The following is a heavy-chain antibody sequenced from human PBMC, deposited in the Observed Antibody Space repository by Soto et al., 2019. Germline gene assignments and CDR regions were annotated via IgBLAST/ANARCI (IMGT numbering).Heavy chain of an antibody. Sequence: PSETLSLTCSVSGGSINSGCYFWSWIRQHPGKGLECIGYIYHSGITYYTPSLKSRVTISVDTSKNEFSLQLRSVTAADTAVYFCASFHNTSHGWFDPCGQGTLVTVSS. CDR3: ASFHNTSHGWFDP. CDR2: IYHSGIT. CDR1: GGSINSGCYF. V-gene: IGHV4-31*03. J-gene: IGHJ5*02. D-gene: IGHD1-20*01.